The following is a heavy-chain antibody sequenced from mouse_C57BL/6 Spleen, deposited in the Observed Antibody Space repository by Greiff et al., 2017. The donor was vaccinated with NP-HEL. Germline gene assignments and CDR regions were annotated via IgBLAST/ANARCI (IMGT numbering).Heavy chain of an antibody. V-gene: IGHV2-2*01. J-gene: IGHJ4*01. CDR2: IWSGGST. CDR3: ARNSESDAMDY. Sequence: QVQLKESGPGLVQPSQSLSITCTVSGFSLTSYAVHWVRQSPGKGLEWLGVIWSGGSTDYNAAFISRLSISKDKSTSQVFFKINSLQSDDTAMDYCARNSESDAMDYWGQGTLVTVSS. CDR1: GFSLTSYA.